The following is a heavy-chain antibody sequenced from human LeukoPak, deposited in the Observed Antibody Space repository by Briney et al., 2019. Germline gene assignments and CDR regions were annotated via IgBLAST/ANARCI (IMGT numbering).Heavy chain of an antibody. V-gene: IGHV4-39*01. J-gene: IGHJ4*02. CDR2: MYYRGST. CDR3: ARRKGGTSMFDN. Sequence: PSETLSLTCTVSGGSISSNEYYWVWIRQPPGKGLEWIGNMYYRGSTYYNPSLKGRVTISLDTSKSQLSLTLSSLTAADTAVYYCARRKGGTSMFDNWGQGTLASVSS. D-gene: IGHD1-1*01. CDR1: GGSISSNEYY.